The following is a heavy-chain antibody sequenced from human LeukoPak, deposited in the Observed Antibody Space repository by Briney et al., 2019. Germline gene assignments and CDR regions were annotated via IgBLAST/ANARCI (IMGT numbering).Heavy chain of an antibody. Sequence: SQTLSLICTVSGGFINSGDYYWSWVRQPPGTGLEWLGYSYYRGSGDYHPSLRSRVTISVDTSKNQFSLTLTSVTAADTAVYYCARGDYSNYVRGTWFDPWGQGTLVTVSS. CDR2: SYYRGSG. CDR3: ARGDYSNYVRGTWFDP. D-gene: IGHD4-11*01. CDR1: GGFINSGDYY. V-gene: IGHV4-30-4*01. J-gene: IGHJ5*02.